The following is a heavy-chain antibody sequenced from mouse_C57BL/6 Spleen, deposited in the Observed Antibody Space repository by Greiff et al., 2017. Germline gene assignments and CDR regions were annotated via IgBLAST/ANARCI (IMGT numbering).Heavy chain of an antibody. Sequence: QVQLQQSGAELARPGASVKLSCKASGYTFTSYGISWVKQRTGQGLEWIGEIYPRSGNTYYNEKFKGKGTLTADKSSSTAYMELRSLTSEDSAVYFCARGGSNYAMDYWGQGTSVTVSS. J-gene: IGHJ4*01. V-gene: IGHV1-81*01. CDR1: GYTFTSYG. D-gene: IGHD5-1*01. CDR2: IYPRSGNT. CDR3: ARGGSNYAMDY.